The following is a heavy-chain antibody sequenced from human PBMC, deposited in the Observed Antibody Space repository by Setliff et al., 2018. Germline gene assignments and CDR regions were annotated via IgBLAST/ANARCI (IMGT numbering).Heavy chain of an antibody. CDR2: ILYDGSNK. CDR3: ARGPLVGTTEYYLDY. V-gene: IGHV3-30*07. CDR1: GFTFSSYA. J-gene: IGHJ4*02. Sequence: GGSLRLSCAASGFTFSSYAMHWVRQAPGKGLQWVAVILYDGSNKYYADSVKGRFTISRDNAQNSLYLQMNSLRAEDTAVYYCARGPLVGTTEYYLDYWGQGTLVTVSS. D-gene: IGHD1-26*01.